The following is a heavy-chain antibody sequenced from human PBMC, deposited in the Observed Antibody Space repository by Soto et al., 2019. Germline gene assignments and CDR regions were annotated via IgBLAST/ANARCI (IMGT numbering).Heavy chain of an antibody. CDR3: ARPVEGVLFYYALDV. J-gene: IGHJ6*02. D-gene: IGHD1-1*01. V-gene: IGHV3-48*02. Sequence: EVQLVESGGGLVQPGGSLRLSCVASGFTLSSYSMNWVRQAPGKGLEWISYISSGSDTIYYADSVKGRFTVSRDNAKNSLYLQMNSLRDDDTAVYYCARPVEGVLFYYALDVRGQGTTVTVSS. CDR1: GFTLSSYS. CDR2: ISSGSDTI.